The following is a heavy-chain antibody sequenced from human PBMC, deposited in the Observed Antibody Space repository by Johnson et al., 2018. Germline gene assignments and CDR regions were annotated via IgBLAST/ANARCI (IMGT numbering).Heavy chain of an antibody. D-gene: IGHD3-22*01. CDR3: AKDSLNYYDSSGYYYSYDAFDI. CDR2: ISWNSGSI. Sequence: VQLVESGGGLVQPGRSLXLSCAASGFTFDDYAMHWVRHAPGKGLEWVSGISWNSGSIGYADSVKGRFTISRDNPKNSLYLQMNSLRAEDTALDYCAKDSLNYYDSSGYYYSYDAFDIWGQGTMVTVSS. J-gene: IGHJ3*02. V-gene: IGHV3-9*01. CDR1: GFTFDDYA.